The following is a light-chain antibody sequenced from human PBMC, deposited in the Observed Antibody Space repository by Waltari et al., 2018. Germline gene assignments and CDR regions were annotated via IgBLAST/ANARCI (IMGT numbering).Light chain of an antibody. CDR1: RVVSSNY. CDR3: QHYGSSRVT. CDR2: GAS. V-gene: IGKV3-20*01. Sequence: EIVLTQSPGTLSLSPGERATLPCGAGRVVSSNYLAWYQQRPGQAPRPLIDGASNRATDIPDRFSGSGSGTDFTLTISRLEPEDFAVYYCQHYGSSRVTFGGGTKVEIK. J-gene: IGKJ4*01.